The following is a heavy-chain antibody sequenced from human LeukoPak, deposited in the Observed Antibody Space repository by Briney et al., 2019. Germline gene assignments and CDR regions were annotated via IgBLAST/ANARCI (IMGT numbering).Heavy chain of an antibody. D-gene: IGHD3-10*01. Sequence: GRSLRLSCAASGFTFSSYCMSWVRQAPGKGLECVANIKQDGSEKYYVDSVKGRFTISRDNAKNSLYLQMNSLRAEDTAVYYCARGRSGSYGFFDYWSLGNLVTVSS. V-gene: IGHV3-7*01. CDR2: IKQDGSEK. J-gene: IGHJ4*02. CDR1: GFTFSSYC. CDR3: ARGRSGSYGFFDY.